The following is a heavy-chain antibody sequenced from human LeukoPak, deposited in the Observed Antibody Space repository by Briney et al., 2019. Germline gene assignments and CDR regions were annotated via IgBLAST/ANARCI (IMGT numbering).Heavy chain of an antibody. CDR3: AELGITMIGGV. Sequence: PGGSLRLSCEASRFTYSSYEMNWVRQAPGKGLEWVSYISSSGSSIYYADSVKGRFTISRDNAKNSLYLQMNSLRAEDTAVYYCAELGITMIGGVWSKGTTVTISS. V-gene: IGHV3-48*03. CDR1: RFTYSSYE. D-gene: IGHD3-10*02. J-gene: IGHJ6*04. CDR2: ISSSGSSI.